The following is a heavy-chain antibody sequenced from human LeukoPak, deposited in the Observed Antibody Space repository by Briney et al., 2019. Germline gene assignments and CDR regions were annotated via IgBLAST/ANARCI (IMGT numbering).Heavy chain of an antibody. CDR2: FDPEDGET. Sequence: ASVKVSCKVSGYTLTELSMHWVRQAPGKGLEWMGGFDPEDGETIYAQKFQGRVTMTEDTSTDTAYMELSSLRSEDTAVYYCATSIVVVPAAMLGIYYYGMDVWGQGTTVTVSS. J-gene: IGHJ6*02. CDR1: GYTLTELS. D-gene: IGHD2-2*01. V-gene: IGHV1-24*01. CDR3: ATSIVVVPAAMLGIYYYGMDV.